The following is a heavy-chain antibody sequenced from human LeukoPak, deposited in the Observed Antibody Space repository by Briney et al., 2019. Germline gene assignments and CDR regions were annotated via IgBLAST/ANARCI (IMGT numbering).Heavy chain of an antibody. D-gene: IGHD7-27*01. CDR1: GGSISSSNW. J-gene: IGHJ5*02. CDR2: IYHSGST. Sequence: PSETLSLTCAVSGGSISSSNWWSWVRQPPGKWLEWIGEIYHSGSTNYNPSLKSRVTISVDTSRNQFSLKLSSVTAADTAVYYCARGPWGSWNWFDPWGQGTLVTVSS. V-gene: IGHV4-4*02. CDR3: ARGPWGSWNWFDP.